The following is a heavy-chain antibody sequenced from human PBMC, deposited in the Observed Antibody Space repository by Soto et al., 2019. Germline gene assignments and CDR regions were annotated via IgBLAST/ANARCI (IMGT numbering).Heavy chain of an antibody. V-gene: IGHV4-34*01. CDR3: ARGGYCSSTSCYTRYYYYYGMDV. CDR1: GWSFSGYY. D-gene: IGHD2-2*02. Sequence: ETLSLTCAVYGWSFSGYYWSWIRQPPEKGLEWIGEINHSGSTNYNPSLKSGVTISVDTSKNQLSLKLSSVAAVDTAVYYCARGGYCSSTSCYTRYYYYYGMDVWGQGTTVTVSS. CDR2: INHSGST. J-gene: IGHJ6*02.